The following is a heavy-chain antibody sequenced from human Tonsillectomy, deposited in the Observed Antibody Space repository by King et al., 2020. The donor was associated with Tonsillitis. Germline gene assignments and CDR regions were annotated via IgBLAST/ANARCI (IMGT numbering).Heavy chain of an antibody. J-gene: IGHJ6*02. CDR1: GFTFSSFS. Sequence: VQLVESGGGLVKPGGSLRLSCAASGFTFSSFSMHWVRQAPGKGLEWVSYIRTGGDYIYYADSMKGRFTISRDNAKNSLYLQMNSLRAEDTAVYYCARALENYDIFCMDVWGQGTTVTVSS. CDR3: ARALENYDIFCMDV. V-gene: IGHV3-21*01. D-gene: IGHD3-9*01. CDR2: IRTGGDYI.